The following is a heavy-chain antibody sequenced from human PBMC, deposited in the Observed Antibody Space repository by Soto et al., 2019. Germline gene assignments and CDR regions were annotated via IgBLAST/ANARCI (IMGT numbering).Heavy chain of an antibody. CDR2: ISYDGSNK. CDR1: GFTFSSYG. V-gene: IGHV3-30*18. Sequence: QVQLVESGGGVVQPGRSLRLSCAASGFTFSSYGMHWVRQAPGKGLEWVAVISYDGSNKYYADSVKGRFTISRDNSKNTLYLQMNSLRAEDTAVYYCAKGRSSGWYPLYYFGYWGQGTLVTVSS. D-gene: IGHD6-19*01. CDR3: AKGRSSGWYPLYYFGY. J-gene: IGHJ4*02.